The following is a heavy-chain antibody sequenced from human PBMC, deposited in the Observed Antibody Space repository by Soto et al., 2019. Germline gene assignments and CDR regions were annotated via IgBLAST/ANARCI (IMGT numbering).Heavy chain of an antibody. Sequence: QVQLVQSGAEVKTPGSSLKVSCKVSGSRFSNYVISWVRQAPGHGLEWLGRIIPIFNSTKYAQNVQGRVTITEDNYGSTASLELSSLRAVDTAFDYFAREGSGKKAGYNELVSLVYWGKGTLVTVAS. V-gene: IGHV1-69*06. CDR3: AREGSGKKAGYNELVSLVY. J-gene: IGHJ4*02. CDR2: IIPIFNST. CDR1: GSRFSNYV. D-gene: IGHD6-25*01.